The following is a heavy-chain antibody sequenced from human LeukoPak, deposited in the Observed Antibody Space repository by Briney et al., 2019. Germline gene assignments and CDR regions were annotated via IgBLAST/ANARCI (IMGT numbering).Heavy chain of an antibody. CDR2: INPNSGGT. D-gene: IGHD3-9*01. CDR1: GYTFTGYY. Sequence: VASVKVSCKASGYTFTGYYMHWVRQAPGQGLEWMGWINPNSGGTNYAQKFQGRVTMTRDTSISTAYMELSRLRSDDTAVYYCARDFFDWLSYYFDYWGQGTLATVSS. V-gene: IGHV1-2*02. J-gene: IGHJ4*02. CDR3: ARDFFDWLSYYFDY.